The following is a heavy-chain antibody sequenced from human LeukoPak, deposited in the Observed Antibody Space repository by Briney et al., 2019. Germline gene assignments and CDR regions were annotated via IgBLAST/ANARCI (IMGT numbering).Heavy chain of an antibody. CDR2: IYYSGST. CDR1: GGSISSGGYY. D-gene: IGHD2-2*01. CDR3: ARDPGRYCSSTSCPFDP. V-gene: IGHV4-31*03. Sequence: SQTLSLTCTVSGGSISSGGYYWSWIRQHPGKGLEWIGYIYYSGSTYYNPSLKSRVTISVGTSKNQFSLKLSSVTAADTAVYYCARDPGRYCSSTSCPFDPWGQGTLVTVSS. J-gene: IGHJ5*02.